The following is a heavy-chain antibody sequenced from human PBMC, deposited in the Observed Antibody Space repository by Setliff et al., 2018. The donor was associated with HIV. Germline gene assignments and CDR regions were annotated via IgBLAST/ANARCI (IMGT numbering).Heavy chain of an antibody. V-gene: IGHV4-39*07. J-gene: IGHJ3*01. CDR2: VNHSGHT. CDR1: GDSITNSMHY. CDR3: ARRETQLWDDPFDV. Sequence: SETLSLTCTVSGDSITNSMHYWSWIRQPPGKGLEFIGEVNHSGHTKYHPSLKSRLTVSVNPSKKQFSMKLTSVTAADTAVYYCARRETQLWDDPFDVWGQGTMVTVSS. D-gene: IGHD1-26*01.